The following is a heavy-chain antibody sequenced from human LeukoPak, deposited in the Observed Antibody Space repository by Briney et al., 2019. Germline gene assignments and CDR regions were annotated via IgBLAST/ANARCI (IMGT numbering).Heavy chain of an antibody. Sequence: PSQTLSLTCDVSGDSISSGGYSWSWVRQPPGTGLEWIGYIYSSGRSYYNPSLQSRVTISIDTSKNEFSLKVTSVTAADTAVYYCARDPYDSGIWGQGTLVTVSS. V-gene: IGHV4-30-4*07. J-gene: IGHJ4*02. CDR3: ARDPYDSGI. CDR2: IYSSGRS. D-gene: IGHD3-10*01. CDR1: GDSISSGGYS.